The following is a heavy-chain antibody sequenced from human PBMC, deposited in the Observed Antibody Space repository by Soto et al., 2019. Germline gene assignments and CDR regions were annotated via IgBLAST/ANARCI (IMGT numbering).Heavy chain of an antibody. J-gene: IGHJ6*02. CDR3: ARDPKTGQTNERSIYYYYYGMDV. D-gene: IGHD3-9*01. V-gene: IGHV1-18*01. Sequence: ASVKVSCKASGYTFTSYGISWVRQAPGQGLEWMGWISAYNGNTNYAQKLQGRVTMTTDTSTRTAYMELRSLRSDDTAVYYCARDPKTGQTNERSIYYYYYGMDVWGQGTTVTVSS. CDR1: GYTFTSYG. CDR2: ISAYNGNT.